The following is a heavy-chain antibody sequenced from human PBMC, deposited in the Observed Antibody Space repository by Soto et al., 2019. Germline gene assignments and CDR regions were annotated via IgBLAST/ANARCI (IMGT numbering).Heavy chain of an antibody. CDR2: IKQDGSEK. J-gene: IGHJ3*02. D-gene: IGHD7-27*01. CDR3: ARGAGDRAFDI. Sequence: GGSLRLSCAASGFTFSSYWMSWVRQAPGKGLEWVANIKQDGSEKYYVDSVKGRFTISRDNAKNSLYLQMNSLRAEDAAVYYCARGAGDRAFDIWGQGTMVTVSS. V-gene: IGHV3-7*03. CDR1: GFTFSSYW.